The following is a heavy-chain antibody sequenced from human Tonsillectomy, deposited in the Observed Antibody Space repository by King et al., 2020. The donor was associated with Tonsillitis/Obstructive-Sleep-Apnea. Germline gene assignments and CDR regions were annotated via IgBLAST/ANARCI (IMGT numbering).Heavy chain of an antibody. V-gene: IGHV4-59*01. CDR3: ARDFGVVPATIFDY. CDR1: GGSISSYY. Sequence: LPLQESGPGLVKPSETLSLTCTVSGGSISSYYWNWIRPPPGKGLEWIGYMYPSGSTNYNPSLKSRVTIAVDTSKKQISLKLSSVTAADTAVYYRARDFGVVPATIFDYWGQGTLVTVSS. D-gene: IGHD2-2*01. CDR2: MYPSGST. J-gene: IGHJ4*02.